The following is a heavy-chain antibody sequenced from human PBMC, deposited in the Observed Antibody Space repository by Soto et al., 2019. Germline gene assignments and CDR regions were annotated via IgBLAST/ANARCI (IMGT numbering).Heavy chain of an antibody. CDR1: GGSISSSSYY. D-gene: IGHD2-2*01. CDR3: AREVGIAFFVGVGENWFEH. CDR2: IYYSGST. V-gene: IGHV4-39*07. Sequence: SDTLSLTCTVSGGSISSSSYYWCGFLQPPGKGLEWIGSIYYSGSTYYNPSLKSRVTISVDTSKNQFSLQLSSVTAADSSVYYCAREVGIAFFVGVGENWFEHCGPGPLVSVSS. J-gene: IGHJ5*02.